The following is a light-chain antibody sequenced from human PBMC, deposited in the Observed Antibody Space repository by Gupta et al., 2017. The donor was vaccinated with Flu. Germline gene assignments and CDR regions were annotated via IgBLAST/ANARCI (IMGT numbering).Light chain of an antibody. V-gene: IGLV1-44*01. CDR2: SNN. Sequence: SGTPGQRVTISCSGSRSNIGSNTVNWYQQLPGTASKPLIYSNNQRPSGVPDRFSGSKSGTSASLAISGLQSEDEDDYYCAAWDDSLNGLNWVFGGGTKLTVL. CDR1: RSNIGSNT. J-gene: IGLJ3*02. CDR3: AAWDDSLNGLNWV.